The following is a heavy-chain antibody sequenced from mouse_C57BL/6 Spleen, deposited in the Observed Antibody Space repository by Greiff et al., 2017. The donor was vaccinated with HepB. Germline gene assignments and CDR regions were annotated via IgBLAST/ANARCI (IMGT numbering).Heavy chain of an antibody. D-gene: IGHD1-1*01. Sequence: EVMLVESGGGLVQPGGSMKLSCAASGFTFSDAWMDWVRQSPEKGLEWVAEIRNKANNHATYYAESVKGRFTISRDDSKSSVYLQMNSLRAEDTDMYYCTPIITTGYFDYWGQGTTLTVSS. CDR1: GFTFSDAW. CDR2: IRNKANNHAT. CDR3: TPIITTGYFDY. V-gene: IGHV6-6*01. J-gene: IGHJ2*01.